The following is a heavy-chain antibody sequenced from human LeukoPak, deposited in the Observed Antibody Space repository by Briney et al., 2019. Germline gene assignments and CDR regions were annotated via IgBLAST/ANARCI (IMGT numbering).Heavy chain of an antibody. V-gene: IGHV3-7*01. D-gene: IGHD2-15*01. CDR2: IKQDGSEK. CDR1: GFTFSSYW. CDR3: ARGYCSGGSCYSFDY. Sequence: PGGSLRLSCAASGFTFSSYWMSWVRQAPGKGLEWVANIKQDGSEKYYVDSVKGRFTISRDNAKNSLYLQMNSLRAEDTAVYYCARGYCSGGSCYSFDYWGQGTLVTVSS. J-gene: IGHJ4*02.